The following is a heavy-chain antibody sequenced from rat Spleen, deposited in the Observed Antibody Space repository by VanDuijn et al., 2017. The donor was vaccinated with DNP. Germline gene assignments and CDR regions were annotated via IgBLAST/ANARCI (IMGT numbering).Heavy chain of an antibody. CDR3: TKDLQWYAMDA. D-gene: IGHD1-1*01. CDR1: GFNFNDYW. CDR2: INKDSSTI. J-gene: IGHJ4*01. V-gene: IGHV4-2*01. Sequence: EVKLVESGGGLVQPGRSLKLSCAASGFNFNDYWMGWVRQAPGKGLKWIGEINKDSSTINYTPSLKDKFTISRDNAQNTVYLQMDSLRSEDTATYYCTKDLQWYAMDAWGQGTSVTVSA.